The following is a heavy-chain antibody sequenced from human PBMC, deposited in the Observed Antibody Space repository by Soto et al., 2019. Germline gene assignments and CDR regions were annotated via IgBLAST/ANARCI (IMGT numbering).Heavy chain of an antibody. V-gene: IGHV3-30*03. D-gene: IGHD2-15*01. CDR3: AGISRYCSGGDCYA. CDR1: GVSFNSYD. J-gene: IGHJ5*02. CDR2: ISYDGSNT. Sequence: GGSLRLSCAASGVSFNSYDMHWVRQAPGKGPEWVAIISYDGSNTYYSDSVRGRFTISRDNSKDTLYLQMHSLRSEDTAIYYCAGISRYCSGGDCYAWGQGTQVTVSS.